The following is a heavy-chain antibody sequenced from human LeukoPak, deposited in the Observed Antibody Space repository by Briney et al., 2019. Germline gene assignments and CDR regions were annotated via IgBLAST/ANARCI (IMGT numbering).Heavy chain of an antibody. CDR2: ISSSGSTI. D-gene: IGHD2-21*02. J-gene: IGHJ6*02. Sequence: GGSLRLSCAASGFTFSDYYMSWIRQAPGKGLEWVSYISSSGSTIYYADSVKGRFTISRDNAKNSLYLQMNSLRAEDTAVYYCARGLVVTAIPMTYYYYYYGMDVWGQGTTVTVSS. CDR3: ARGLVVTAIPMTYYYYYYGMDV. V-gene: IGHV3-11*01. CDR1: GFTFSDYY.